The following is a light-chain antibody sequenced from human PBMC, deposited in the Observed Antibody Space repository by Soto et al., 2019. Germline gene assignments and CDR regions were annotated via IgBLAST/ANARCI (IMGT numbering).Light chain of an antibody. CDR2: RNN. Sequence: SVLTQPPSASGTPGQTVTISCSGSSSNIGSAYIYWYQHLPGTAPKLLIYRNNQRPSGVPDRFSASKSGTSASLAISGLRSEDEADYYCAAWDDSLVVFGGGTQLTVL. J-gene: IGLJ2*01. V-gene: IGLV1-47*01. CDR1: SSNIGSAY. CDR3: AAWDDSLVV.